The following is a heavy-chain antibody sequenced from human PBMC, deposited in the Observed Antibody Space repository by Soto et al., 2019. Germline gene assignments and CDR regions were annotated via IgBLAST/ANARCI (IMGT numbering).Heavy chain of an antibody. CDR1: GFTFGSYA. CDR3: ARSSAGGYYYYGMDV. J-gene: IGHJ6*02. V-gene: IGHV3-30-3*01. CDR2: ISYDGSNK. Sequence: PGGSLRLSCAASGFTFGSYAMHWVRQAPGKGLEWVAVISYDGSNKYYADSVKGRFTISRDNSKNTLYLQMNSLRAEDTAVYYCARSSAGGYYYYGMDVWGQGTKVTVSS. D-gene: IGHD6-25*01.